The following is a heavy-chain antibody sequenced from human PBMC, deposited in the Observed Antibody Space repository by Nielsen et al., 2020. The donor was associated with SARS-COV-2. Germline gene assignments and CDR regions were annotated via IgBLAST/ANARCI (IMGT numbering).Heavy chain of an antibody. V-gene: IGHV4-61*01. CDR3: ARGGYNKYDFDF. D-gene: IGHD5-24*01. CDR2: MFYIGTA. Sequence: SETLSLTCTVSGVSVSSGSYFWSWVRQPPGKRLEWIGYMFYIGTANFNPSFQSRAAISTDTSKNQFSLRLSSVTAADTATYYCARGGYNKYDFDFWGQGTLVTVSS. CDR1: GVSVSSGSYF. J-gene: IGHJ4*02.